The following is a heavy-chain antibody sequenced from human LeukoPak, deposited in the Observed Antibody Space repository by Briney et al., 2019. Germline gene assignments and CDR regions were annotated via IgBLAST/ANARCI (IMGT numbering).Heavy chain of an antibody. CDR3: ARDLGYCTATSCYGLLDC. CDR1: GFAFSSYW. Sequence: PGGSLRLSCAASGFAFSSYWMSWVRQAPGKGLEWVANIKQDGSEKYYVDSVKGRFTISRDNAKNSLYLQMNSLRAEDTAVYYCARDLGYCTATSCYGLLDCWGQGTLVTVSS. V-gene: IGHV3-7*01. D-gene: IGHD2-2*01. J-gene: IGHJ4*02. CDR2: IKQDGSEK.